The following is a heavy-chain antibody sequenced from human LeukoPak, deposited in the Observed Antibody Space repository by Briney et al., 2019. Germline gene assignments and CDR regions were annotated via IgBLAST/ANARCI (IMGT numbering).Heavy chain of an antibody. V-gene: IGHV1-18*01. Sequence: ASVKVSCKASGYTFTSYGISWVRQAPGQGLEWMGWISAYNGNTNYAQKLQGRVTMTTDTPTSTANMELRSLRSDDTAVYYCARDNAYGDYVWQIFYYYYYYGMDVWGQGTTVTVSS. CDR3: ARDNAYGDYVWQIFYYYYYYGMDV. D-gene: IGHD4-17*01. CDR2: ISAYNGNT. CDR1: GYTFTSYG. J-gene: IGHJ6*02.